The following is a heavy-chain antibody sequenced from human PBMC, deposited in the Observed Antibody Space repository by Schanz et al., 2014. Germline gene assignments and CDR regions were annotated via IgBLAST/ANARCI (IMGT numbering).Heavy chain of an antibody. CDR3: ARDGIGADKR. CDR2: INPNNGGT. V-gene: IGHV1-2*02. Sequence: QVQLVQSGAEVKKPGASVKVSCKASGYTFIDYYMHWVRQAPGQGLEWVGWINPNNGGTNYAQKFQGRVTMTRDTSISTAYMEMTRLTSDDTAVYYCARDGIGADKRWGQGTLVTVSS. CDR1: GYTFIDYY. J-gene: IGHJ4*02. D-gene: IGHD6-13*01.